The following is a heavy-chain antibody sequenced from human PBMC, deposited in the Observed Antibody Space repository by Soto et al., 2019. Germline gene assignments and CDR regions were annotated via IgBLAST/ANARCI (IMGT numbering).Heavy chain of an antibody. CDR3: ARGDAYSFAS. V-gene: IGHV3-74*01. CDR1: GFTFSYYW. D-gene: IGHD4-4*01. CDR2: INGDGNSI. J-gene: IGHJ4*02. Sequence: GSLRLSCAASGFTFSYYWIHWVRQAPGKGLVWVSRINGDGNSISYADSVKGRFTISRDNAKNTLYLQMSSLRAEDTALYYCARGDAYSFASWGQGTLVTVSS.